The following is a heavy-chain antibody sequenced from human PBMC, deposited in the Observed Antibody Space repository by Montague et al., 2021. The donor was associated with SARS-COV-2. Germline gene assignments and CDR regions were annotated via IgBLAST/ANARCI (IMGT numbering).Heavy chain of an antibody. V-gene: IGHV4-39*01. J-gene: IGHJ4*01. CDR2: LYYSGST. CDR3: ARHRITILLVRMFDY. Sequence: SETLSLTCTVSGGSISSSSYYWGWIRQPPGKGLEWIGSLYYSGSTYYNPSLMSRVTISVDTSKSQFSLKLSSVTAADTAVYYCARHRITILLVRMFDYWGRGTLVTVSS. CDR1: GGSISSSSYY. D-gene: IGHD3-9*01.